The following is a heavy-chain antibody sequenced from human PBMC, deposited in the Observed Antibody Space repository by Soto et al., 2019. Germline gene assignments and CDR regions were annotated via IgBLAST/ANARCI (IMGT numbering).Heavy chain of an antibody. CDR3: AKESITVPLSQLDY. D-gene: IGHD3-16*01. CDR1: SSTCPNWV. J-gene: IGHJ4*02. Sequence: ASVSVSVPTSSSTCPNWVITWVRQAPGQGLEWMGWMNPNNGQTDYAQKFQGRVTMTRNTSISTAYMELSSLRAEDTAMYYCAKESITVPLSQLDYRGQGTLVTVSS. V-gene: IGHV1-8*01. CDR2: MNPNNGQT.